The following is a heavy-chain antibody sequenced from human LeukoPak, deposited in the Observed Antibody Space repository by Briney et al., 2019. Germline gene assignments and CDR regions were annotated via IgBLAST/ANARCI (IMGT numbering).Heavy chain of an antibody. J-gene: IGHJ4*02. CDR3: ASTTDILGYCSSTSCAFDY. CDR1: GFTFSSYS. D-gene: IGHD2-2*01. CDR2: ISSSSYI. V-gene: IGHV3-21*01. Sequence: PGGSLRLSCAASGFTFSSYSMNWVRQAPGKGLEWVSSISSSSYIYYADSVKGRFTISRDNAKNSLYLQMNSLRAEDTAVYYCASTTDILGYCSSTSCAFDYWGQGTLVTVSS.